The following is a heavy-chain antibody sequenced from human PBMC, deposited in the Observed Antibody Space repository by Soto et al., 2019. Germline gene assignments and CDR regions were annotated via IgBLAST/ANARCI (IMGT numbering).Heavy chain of an antibody. CDR1: GYTFTSYD. Sequence: QVQLVQSGAEVKKPGASVKVSCKASGYTFTSYDINWVRQATGQGLEWMGWMNPNSGNTGYAQKFQGRVTMTKNTSISTDYMELSSLRYEDTAVYDCAIVYDSRGYYYFDYWGQGTLVNVSS. J-gene: IGHJ4*02. CDR3: AIVYDSRGYYYFDY. V-gene: IGHV1-8*01. D-gene: IGHD3-22*01. CDR2: MNPNSGNT.